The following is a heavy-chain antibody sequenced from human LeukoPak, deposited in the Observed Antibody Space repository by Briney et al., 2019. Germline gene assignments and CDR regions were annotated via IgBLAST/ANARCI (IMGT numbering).Heavy chain of an antibody. CDR1: GGSFSGYY. J-gene: IGHJ4*02. CDR3: ARGHPHIDY. V-gene: IGHV4-34*01. CDR2: INHSGST. Sequence: SETLSLTCAVYGGSFSGYYWSWIRQPPGKGLGWIGEINHSGSTNYNPSLKSRVAISVDTSKNQFSLKLSSVTAADTAVYYCARGHPHIDYWGQGTLVTVSS.